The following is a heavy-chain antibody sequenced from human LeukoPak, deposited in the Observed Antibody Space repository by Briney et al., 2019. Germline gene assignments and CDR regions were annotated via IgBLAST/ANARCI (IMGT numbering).Heavy chain of an antibody. Sequence: GASVKVCCKASGYTFTGYCMHWVRQAPGQGLEWMGWINPNSGGTNYAQKFQGWVTMTRDTSISTAYMELSRLRSDDTAVYYCARASALDYDTHRFHPWGQGTLVTVSS. V-gene: IGHV1-2*04. CDR1: GYTFTGYC. CDR3: ARASALDYDTHRFHP. D-gene: IGHD3-9*01. J-gene: IGHJ5*02. CDR2: INPNSGGT.